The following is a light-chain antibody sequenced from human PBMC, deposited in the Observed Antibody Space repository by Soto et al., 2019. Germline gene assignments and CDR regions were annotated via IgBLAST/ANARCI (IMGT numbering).Light chain of an antibody. Sequence: EIVLTQSPGTLSLSPGERATLSCRASQSVSSSYLAWYQQKHGQAARLLIYGASSRATCSQDRLSGSGSGTDLILTISRLEPEDFAVYCWQQCSDSPSYTCGGGPEMVIK. V-gene: IGKV3-20*01. CDR2: GAS. CDR3: QQCSDSPSYT. J-gene: IGKJ4*01. CDR1: QSVSSSY.